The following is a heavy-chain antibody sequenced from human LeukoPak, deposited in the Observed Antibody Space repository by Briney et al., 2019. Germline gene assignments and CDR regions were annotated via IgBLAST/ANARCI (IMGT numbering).Heavy chain of an antibody. Sequence: SETLSLTYTVSGGSISGYYWSWIRQPPGKGLEWIGYIYYSGSTNYNPSLKSRVTISVDTSKNQFSLKLSSVTAADTAVYYCARDPVFQYYGMDVWGQGTTVTVSS. J-gene: IGHJ6*02. CDR3: ARDPVFQYYGMDV. V-gene: IGHV4-59*01. CDR1: GGSISGYY. CDR2: IYYSGST.